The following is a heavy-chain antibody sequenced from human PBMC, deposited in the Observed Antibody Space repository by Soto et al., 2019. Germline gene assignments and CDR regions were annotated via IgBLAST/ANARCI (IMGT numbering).Heavy chain of an antibody. CDR3: ARGVVVAANGEYYFDY. J-gene: IGHJ4*02. CDR1: GGSFSGYY. D-gene: IGHD2-15*01. CDR2: INHSGST. V-gene: IGHV4-34*01. Sequence: QVQLQQWGAGLLKPSETLSLTCAVYGGSFSGYYWSWIRQPPGKGLEWIGEINHSGSTNCNPSLKSRVTISVDTSKNQFSLKLSSVTAADTAVYYCARGVVVAANGEYYFDYWGQGTLVTVSS.